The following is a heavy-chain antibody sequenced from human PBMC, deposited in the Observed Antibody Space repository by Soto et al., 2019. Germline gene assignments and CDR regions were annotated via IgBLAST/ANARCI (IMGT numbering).Heavy chain of an antibody. Sequence: GGSLRLSCAASGFTFSGYGMHWVRQAPGKGLEWVAVISYDGNNKYYADSVKGRFTISRDNSKNTLYLQMNSLRAEDTAVYYCAREISYVSGGHLYYGMDVLGQGTAVTVSS. CDR2: ISYDGNNK. J-gene: IGHJ6*02. CDR1: GFTFSGYG. D-gene: IGHD3-16*01. V-gene: IGHV3-30*03. CDR3: AREISYVSGGHLYYGMDV.